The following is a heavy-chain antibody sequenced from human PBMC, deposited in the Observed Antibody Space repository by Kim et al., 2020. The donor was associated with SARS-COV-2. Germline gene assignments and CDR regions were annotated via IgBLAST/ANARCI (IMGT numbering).Heavy chain of an antibody. CDR3: ARGMATIFRGNNWFDP. J-gene: IGHJ5*02. Sequence: KFQGRVTITADKSTSTAYMELSSLRSEDTAVYYCARGMATIFRGNNWFDPWGQGTLVTVSS. D-gene: IGHD5-12*01. V-gene: IGHV1-69*02.